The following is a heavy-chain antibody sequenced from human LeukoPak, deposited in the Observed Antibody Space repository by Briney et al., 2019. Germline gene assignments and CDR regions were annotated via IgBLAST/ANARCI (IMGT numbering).Heavy chain of an antibody. CDR1: GFTFSSYA. CDR3: ARDAWVVRGVIKSYYYGMDV. D-gene: IGHD3-10*01. J-gene: IGHJ6*04. CDR2: ISYDGSNK. V-gene: IGHV3-30*04. Sequence: GGSMRLSCAASGFTFSSYAMHWVRQAPGKGLEWVAVISYDGSNKYYADSVKGRFTISRDNSKNTLYLQMNSLRAEDTAVYYCARDAWVVRGVIKSYYYGMDVWGKGTTVTVSS.